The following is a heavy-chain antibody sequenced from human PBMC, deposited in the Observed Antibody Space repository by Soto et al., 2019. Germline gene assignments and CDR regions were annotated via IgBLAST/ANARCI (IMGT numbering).Heavy chain of an antibody. CDR2: ISTNGVGT. D-gene: IGHD6-6*01. CDR3: ARRARPDFYYMDV. Sequence: GGSLRLSCAASGFTFSDSGRNWVRQAPGKGLEYVSGISTNGVGTYYANSVQGRFTISRDNSKNTVYLQMGSLRPEDMAVYYCARRARPDFYYMDVWGKGTTVTVSS. CDR1: GFTFSDSG. J-gene: IGHJ6*03. V-gene: IGHV3-64*01.